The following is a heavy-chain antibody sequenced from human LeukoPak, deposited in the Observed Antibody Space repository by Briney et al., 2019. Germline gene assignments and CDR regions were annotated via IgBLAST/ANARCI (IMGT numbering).Heavy chain of an antibody. CDR2: INHSGST. CDR1: GGSFSGYY. J-gene: IGHJ4*02. Sequence: SETLSLTCAVYGGSFSGYYWSWIHQPPGKGLEWIGEINHSGSTNYNPSLKSRVTISVDTSKNQFSLKLSSVTAADTAVYYCAGSTYYDILTGYSLFDYWGQGTLVTVSS. CDR3: AGSTYYDILTGYSLFDY. D-gene: IGHD3-9*01. V-gene: IGHV4-34*01.